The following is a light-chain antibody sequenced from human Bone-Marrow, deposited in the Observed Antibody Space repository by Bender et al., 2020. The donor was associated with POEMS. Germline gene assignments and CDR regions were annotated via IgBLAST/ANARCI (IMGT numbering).Light chain of an antibody. J-gene: IGLJ3*02. CDR3: QAWASPSVV. CDR1: SSNTGSGYD. CDR2: GYN. Sequence: QSVLTQPPSVSGAPGQRVTISCTGSSSNTGSGYDINWYQHLPGTAPKLLIYGYNNRPSGVPDRFSGSNSGNTATLTISGTQAMDEADYYCQAWASPSVVFGGGTKLTVL. V-gene: IGLV1-40*01.